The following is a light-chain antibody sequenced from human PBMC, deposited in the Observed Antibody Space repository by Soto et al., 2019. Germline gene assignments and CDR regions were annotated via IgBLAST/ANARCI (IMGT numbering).Light chain of an antibody. V-gene: IGLV2-11*01. Sequence: QSVLTQPRSVSGSPGQSLTISCTGTSSDVGGYNYVSWYQQHPGKVPKLMIYDVTNRPSGVPDRFSGSKSVNTAALTISGLQSEDEADYYCCSHAGSYTYVFGTGTKVTVL. J-gene: IGLJ1*01. CDR1: SSDVGGYNY. CDR2: DVT. CDR3: CSHAGSYTYV.